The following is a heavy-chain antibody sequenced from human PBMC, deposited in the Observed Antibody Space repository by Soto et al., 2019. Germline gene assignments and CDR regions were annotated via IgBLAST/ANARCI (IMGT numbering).Heavy chain of an antibody. CDR1: GGSFSGYY. Sequence: PSETLSLTCAVYGGSFSGYYWSRIRQPPGKGLEWIGEINHSGSTNYNPSLKSRVTISVDTSKNQFSLKLSSVTAADTAVYYCARERRISITIFGVVITENWFDPWGQGTLVTVSS. J-gene: IGHJ5*02. CDR2: INHSGST. V-gene: IGHV4-34*01. CDR3: ARERRISITIFGVVITENWFDP. D-gene: IGHD3-3*01.